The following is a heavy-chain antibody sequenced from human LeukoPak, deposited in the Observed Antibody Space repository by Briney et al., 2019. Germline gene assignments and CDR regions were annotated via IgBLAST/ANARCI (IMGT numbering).Heavy chain of an antibody. V-gene: IGHV3-48*02. D-gene: IGHD5-12*01. CDR3: ARFYGNEWLRPSGNS. CDR1: GFTFSSYS. Sequence: GGSLRLSCAASGFTFSSYSMNWVRQAPGKGLEWVSYISSSSSTIYYADSVKGRFTISRDNAKNSLYLQMNSLRDEDTAVYYCARFYGNEWLRPSGNSWGQGTLVTVSP. J-gene: IGHJ4*02. CDR2: ISSSSSTI.